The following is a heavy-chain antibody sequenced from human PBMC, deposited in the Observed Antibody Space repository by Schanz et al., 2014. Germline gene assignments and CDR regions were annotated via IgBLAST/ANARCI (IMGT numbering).Heavy chain of an antibody. D-gene: IGHD2-15*01. CDR2: ISHSGGSK. J-gene: IGHJ6*02. CDR3: AKGMGYCSGGTCYDYYYYGLDV. CDR1: GFTFSSYS. V-gene: IGHV3-23*04. Sequence: EVQLVESGGGVVQPGRSLRLSCAASGFTFSSYSMNWVRQAPGKGLEWVSSISHSGGSKYYADSVKGRFTISRDNSENTLYLQMNSLSADDTAVFYCAKGMGYCSGGTCYDYYYYGLDVWGQGTTVTVSS.